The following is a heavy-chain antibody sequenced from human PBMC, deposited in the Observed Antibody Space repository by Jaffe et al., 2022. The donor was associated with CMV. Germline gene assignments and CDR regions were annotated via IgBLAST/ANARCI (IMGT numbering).Heavy chain of an antibody. Sequence: EVQLVESGGGLVQPGGSLKLSCVASGFTFSDSPIHWVRQASGKGLEWIGRIRVKTKSYATAYAASVTGRFTISRDDSKNTAYLQMNSLKTEDTAIYYCTRRSPTVTTVYYFDYWGQGTLVTVSS. D-gene: IGHD4-17*01. CDR3: TRRSPTVTTVYYFDY. CDR1: GFTFSDSP. CDR2: IRVKTKSYAT. V-gene: IGHV3-73*01. J-gene: IGHJ4*02.